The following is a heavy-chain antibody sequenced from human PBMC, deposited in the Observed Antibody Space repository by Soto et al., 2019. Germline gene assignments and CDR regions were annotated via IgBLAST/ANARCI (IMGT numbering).Heavy chain of an antibody. V-gene: IGHV6-1*01. CDR1: GDSVSSNSAA. J-gene: IGHJ6*02. D-gene: IGHD2-8*01. CDR2: TYYRSKWYN. Sequence: PSQTLSLTCAISGDSVSSNSAAWNWIRQSPSRGLEWLGRTYYRSKWYNDYAVSVKSRITINPDTSKNQFSLQLNSATPEDTAVYYCARDCTNGVCYPCYHYGMDVWGQGTTVTVSS. CDR3: ARDCTNGVCYPCYHYGMDV.